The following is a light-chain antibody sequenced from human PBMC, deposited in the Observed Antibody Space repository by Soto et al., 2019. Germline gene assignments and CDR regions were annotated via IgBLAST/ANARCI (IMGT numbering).Light chain of an antibody. Sequence: QSALTQPASVSGSPGQSITISCTGTSSDVGSYNLVSWYQQHPGKAPKLMIYEGSKRPLGVSNRFSGSKSGNTASLTISGLQAEDEADYYCCSYAGSSPVVFGGGTKLTVL. CDR1: SSDVGSYNL. J-gene: IGLJ2*01. CDR3: CSYAGSSPVV. CDR2: EGS. V-gene: IGLV2-23*01.